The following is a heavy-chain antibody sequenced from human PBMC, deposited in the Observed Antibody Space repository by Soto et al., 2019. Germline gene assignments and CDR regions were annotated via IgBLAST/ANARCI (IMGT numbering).Heavy chain of an antibody. CDR2: ISAYNGNT. D-gene: IGHD6-6*01. CDR3: AREKYSSSSREYYFDY. V-gene: IGHV1-18*01. Sequence: GASVKVSCKASGYTFTSYGISWVRQAPGQGLEWMGWISAYNGNTNYAQKLQGRVTMTTDTSTSTAYMELRSLRSDDTAVYYCAREKYSSSSREYYFDYWGQGTLVTVSS. CDR1: GYTFTSYG. J-gene: IGHJ4*02.